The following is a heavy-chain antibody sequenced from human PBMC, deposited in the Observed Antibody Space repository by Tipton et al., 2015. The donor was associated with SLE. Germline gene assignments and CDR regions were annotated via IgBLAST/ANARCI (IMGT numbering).Heavy chain of an antibody. CDR1: GDSISSGGYF. CDR2: IYYSGNT. Sequence: TLSLTCSVSGDSISSGGYFWNWIRQYPGKGLEWIGYIYYSGNTYYNPSLRSRITISIDTSKNQFSLKLTSVTAADTAVYYCARATTALAPFDYWGQGTLATVSS. D-gene: IGHD2-21*02. CDR3: ARATTALAPFDY. J-gene: IGHJ4*02. V-gene: IGHV4-31*03.